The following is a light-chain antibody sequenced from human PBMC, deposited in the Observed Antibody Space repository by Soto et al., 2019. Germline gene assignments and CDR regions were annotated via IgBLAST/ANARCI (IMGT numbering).Light chain of an antibody. V-gene: IGLV1-40*01. Sequence: QSVLTQPPSVSGAPGQRVTISCTGSSSHIGAGYDVHWYQQLPGTAPKLLIYGNSNRPSGVPDRFSGSKSGTSASLAITGLQAEDEADYCCQSYDSSLSGSGVFGTGTKLTVL. J-gene: IGLJ1*01. CDR1: SSHIGAGYD. CDR2: GNS. CDR3: QSYDSSLSGSGV.